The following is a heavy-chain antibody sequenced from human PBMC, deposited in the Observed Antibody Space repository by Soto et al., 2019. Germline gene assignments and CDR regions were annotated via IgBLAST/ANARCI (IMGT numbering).Heavy chain of an antibody. CDR2: IFSSGST. CDR3: AREGSYSAYNFAHGIQLWSFDF. V-gene: IGHV4-4*07. Sequence: PSETLSLTCTVSGGSINTFYWSWVRQPAGKGLEWIGRIFSSGSTSFNPSLESRVAMSVDMPKNHFSLNLSSVTAADMAVYYCAREGSYSAYNFAHGIQLWSFDFWGQGALVTVSS. CDR1: GGSINTFY. D-gene: IGHD5-12*01. J-gene: IGHJ4*02.